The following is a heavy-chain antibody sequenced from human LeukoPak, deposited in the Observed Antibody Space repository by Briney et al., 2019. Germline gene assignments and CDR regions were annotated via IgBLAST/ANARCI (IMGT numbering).Heavy chain of an antibody. D-gene: IGHD2-2*01. J-gene: IGHJ4*02. CDR2: IYYSGST. CDR3: AITQYQLPLPDY. V-gene: IGHV4-39*07. Sequence: SETLSLTCTVSGGSISSSNYYWGWIRQPPGKGLEWIGSIYYSGSTNYNPSLKSRVTISVDTSKNQFSLKLSSVTAADTAVYYCAITQYQLPLPDYWGQGTLVTVSS. CDR1: GGSISSSNYY.